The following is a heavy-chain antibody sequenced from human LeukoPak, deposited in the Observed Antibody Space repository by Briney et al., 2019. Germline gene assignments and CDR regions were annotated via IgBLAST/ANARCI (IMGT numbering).Heavy chain of an antibody. V-gene: IGHV4-34*01. CDR2: INHSGST. Sequence: SETLSLTCVVYDESFSGYYWSWIRQSPGKGLEWIGEINHSGSTNYNPSLKSRVTISVDTSKNQFPLKLSSVTAADTAVYYCARIGYCSSTCDNGMDVWGQGTTVTVSS. J-gene: IGHJ6*02. CDR3: ARIGYCSSTCDNGMDV. D-gene: IGHD2-2*01. CDR1: DESFSGYY.